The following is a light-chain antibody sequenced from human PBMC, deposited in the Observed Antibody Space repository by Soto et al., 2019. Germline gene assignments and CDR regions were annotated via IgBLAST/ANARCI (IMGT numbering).Light chain of an antibody. V-gene: IGKV1-9*01. CDR1: QGISSY. Sequence: DIQLTQSPSFLSASVRDRVTITCRASQGISSYLAWYQQKPGRAPKLLIYAASTLQSGVPLRFSGSGSGTEFTLTISSLQPEDFATYYCQQYNSYPRTFGQGTKVDIK. CDR3: QQYNSYPRT. CDR2: AAS. J-gene: IGKJ1*01.